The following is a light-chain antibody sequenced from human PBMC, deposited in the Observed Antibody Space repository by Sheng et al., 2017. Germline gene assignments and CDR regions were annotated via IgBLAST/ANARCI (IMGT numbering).Light chain of an antibody. CDR2: DAS. CDR3: QQRALWPPLT. Sequence: ENVLTQSPGTLCLSPGERATLTCRASESVYGNQLAWYQQKPGQAPRLLIYDASNRATGIPARFSGSGSGTDFTLTIDYLEAEDSAVYYCQQRALWPPLTFGGGTNLEIK. V-gene: IGKV3-11*01. CDR1: ESVYGNQ. J-gene: IGKJ4*01.